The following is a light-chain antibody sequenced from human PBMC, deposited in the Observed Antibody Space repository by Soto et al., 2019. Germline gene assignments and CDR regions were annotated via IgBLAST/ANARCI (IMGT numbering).Light chain of an antibody. Sequence: IVLTQSPGTLSLSPGDRATLSCRASQSLSTTYLAWYQQQPGRAPRLLIYDASSRATGIPDRFSGSGSGTDFTLTISSLEPEDFAVYYCQHYDTSPLTFGGGTKVDIK. CDR1: QSLSTTY. J-gene: IGKJ4*01. V-gene: IGKV3-20*01. CDR2: DAS. CDR3: QHYDTSPLT.